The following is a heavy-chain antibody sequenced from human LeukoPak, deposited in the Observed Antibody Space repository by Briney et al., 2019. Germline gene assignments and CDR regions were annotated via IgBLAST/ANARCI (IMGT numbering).Heavy chain of an antibody. CDR3: AKDHDNVDYYDYFHS. Sequence: GGSLRLSCVASGFSFDTYAMSWVRQAPGKGLEWVSGISDTGRKRYYTDSVKGRFTISRDNSKNTLHLQMNSLRAEDTALYFCAKDHDNVDYYDYFHSWGQGTLDTVPS. D-gene: IGHD2-21*02. CDR1: GFSFDTYA. CDR2: ISDTGRKR. J-gene: IGHJ4*02. V-gene: IGHV3-23*01.